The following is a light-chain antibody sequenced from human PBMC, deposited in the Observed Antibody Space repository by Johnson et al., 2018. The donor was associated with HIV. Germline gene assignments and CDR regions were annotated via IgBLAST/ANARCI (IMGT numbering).Light chain of an antibody. CDR2: ENN. Sequence: QSVLTQPPSVSAAPGQKVTISCSGSSSNIGNNYVSWYQQLPGTAPKLLIYENNKRPSGIPARFSGSKSGTSATLGITGLQTGDEADYYCGTWDSSLSVHYFFGTGTKVTLL. CDR1: SSNIGNNY. CDR3: GTWDSSLSVHYF. J-gene: IGLJ1*01. V-gene: IGLV1-51*02.